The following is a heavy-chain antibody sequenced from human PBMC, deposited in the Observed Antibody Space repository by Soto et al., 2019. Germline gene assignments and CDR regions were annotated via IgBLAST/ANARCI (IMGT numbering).Heavy chain of an antibody. Sequence: PSQTLSLTCAVYRGSFSSYYWTWIRQAPGKGLERIGEINHSGGTNYNSSLKSRVTISVDTSKNQFSLILYSVTAADTDVYYCARDRRYYYLWTGYKNARHYGMEVWGQGTTVTVSS. V-gene: IGHV4-34*01. D-gene: IGHD3-3*01. CDR1: RGSFSSYY. CDR2: INHSGGT. J-gene: IGHJ6*02. CDR3: ARDRRYYYLWTGYKNARHYGMEV.